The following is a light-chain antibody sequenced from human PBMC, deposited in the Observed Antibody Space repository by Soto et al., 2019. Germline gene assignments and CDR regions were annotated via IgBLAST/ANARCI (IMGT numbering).Light chain of an antibody. CDR2: DVT. Sequence: QSALTQPRSVSGSLGQSVTISCAGSSRDVGGYNYVSWYQQHPGKAPKFMIYDVTKRPSGVPDRFSGSKSGDTASLTISGLQAEDEADYYCSSYAGSYTLLFGGGTKLTVL. CDR1: SRDVGGYNY. J-gene: IGLJ2*01. CDR3: SSYAGSYTLL. V-gene: IGLV2-11*01.